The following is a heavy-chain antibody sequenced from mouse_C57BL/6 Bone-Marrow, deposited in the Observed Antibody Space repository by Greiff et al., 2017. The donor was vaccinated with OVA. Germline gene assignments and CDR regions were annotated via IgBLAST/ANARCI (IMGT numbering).Heavy chain of an antibody. Sequence: EVKLVESGGDLVKPGGSLKLSCAASGFTFSSYGMSWVRQTPDKRLEWVATISSGGSYTYYPDSVKGRFTISRANAKNTLYLQMSSLKSEDTAMYYCASQYYYAMDYWGQGTSVTVSS. CDR2: ISSGGSYT. J-gene: IGHJ4*01. CDR1: GFTFSSYG. V-gene: IGHV5-6*01. CDR3: ASQYYYAMDY.